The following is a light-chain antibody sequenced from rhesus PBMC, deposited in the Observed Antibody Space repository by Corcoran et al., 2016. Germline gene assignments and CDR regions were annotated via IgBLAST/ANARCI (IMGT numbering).Light chain of an antibody. V-gene: IGKV4-1*01. CDR1: QSLLYSSNNKNY. Sequence: DIVMTQSPDSLAVSLGERVTINCKSSQSLLYSSNNKNYLAWYQQKPGPAPKLLLYGASTRESGVPNRFTGGGSGTDFTLTISGLQAEDVAVSYCQQYFASPLTFGGGTKVEIK. CDR2: GAS. J-gene: IGKJ4*01. CDR3: QQYFASPLT.